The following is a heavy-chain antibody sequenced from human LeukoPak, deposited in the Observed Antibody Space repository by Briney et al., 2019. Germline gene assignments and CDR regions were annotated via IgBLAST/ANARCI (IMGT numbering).Heavy chain of an antibody. CDR1: GGSFSDYF. CDR2: ISHSGST. D-gene: IGHD3-22*01. V-gene: IGHV4-34*01. Sequence: SETLSLTCAVYGGSFSDYFWSWIRQPPGKGLEWIGEISHSGSTTHNPSLRSRVTISGDTSKKQFSLKLSSVTAADTAVYYCVTYYYGSSAPKRNYWGQGILVTVSS. CDR3: VTYYYGSSAPKRNY. J-gene: IGHJ4*02.